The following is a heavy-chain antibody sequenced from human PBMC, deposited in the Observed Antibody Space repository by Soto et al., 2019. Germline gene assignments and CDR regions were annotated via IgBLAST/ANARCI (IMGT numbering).Heavy chain of an antibody. Sequence: EVQLLESGGGLVQPGGSLRLSCAASGFTFSTYAMSWVRQAPGKGLEWVSSISGDGDNTFYADSVKGRLTITRDNSKTTLYLQLNSLRAEDTAVYYCVKDGSCSSTACLHGLADVWGQGTIVTVSS. CDR1: GFTFSTYA. D-gene: IGHD2-2*01. J-gene: IGHJ3*01. CDR2: ISGDGDNT. V-gene: IGHV3-23*01. CDR3: VKDGSCSSTACLHGLADV.